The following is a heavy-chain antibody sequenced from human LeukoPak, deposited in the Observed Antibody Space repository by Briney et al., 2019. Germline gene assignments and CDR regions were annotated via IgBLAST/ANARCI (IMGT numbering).Heavy chain of an antibody. CDR2: ISYDGSNK. Sequence: PGGSLRLSCAASGFTFSSYGMHWVRQAPGKGLEWVAVISYDGSNKYYADSVKGRFTISRDNAKNSLYLQMNSLRAEDTAVYYCASQGSSLLAFDIWGQGTMVTVSS. D-gene: IGHD6-13*01. CDR1: GFTFSSYG. V-gene: IGHV3-30*03. J-gene: IGHJ3*02. CDR3: ASQGSSLLAFDI.